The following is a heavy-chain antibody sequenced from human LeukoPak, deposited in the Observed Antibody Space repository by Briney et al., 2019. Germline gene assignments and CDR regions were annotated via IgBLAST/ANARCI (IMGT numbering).Heavy chain of an antibody. J-gene: IGHJ4*02. CDR3: ASFGGYSGYEGS. V-gene: IGHV4-34*01. Sequence: SATLSLTCAVYGRSFSGYYWSWIRQPPGEGLEWIGEINHSGSTNYSPSLKTRITISVDTSKDQFSMKLSSVTAADTAVYYCASFGGYSGYEGSWGQGTLVTVSS. CDR1: GRSFSGYY. CDR2: INHSGST. D-gene: IGHD5-12*01.